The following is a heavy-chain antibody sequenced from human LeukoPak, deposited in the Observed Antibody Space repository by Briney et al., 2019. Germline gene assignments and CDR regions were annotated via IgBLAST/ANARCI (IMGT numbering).Heavy chain of an antibody. V-gene: IGHV3-11*01. D-gene: IGHD2-15*01. CDR2: ISSSGSTI. Sequence: GGSRRLSCAASGFTFSDYYMSWIRQAPGKGLEWVSYISSSGSTIYYADSVKGRFTISRDNAKNSLYLQMNSLRAEDTAVYYCARGCSGGSCYTPLWFDPWGQGTLVTVSS. CDR3: ARGCSGGSCYTPLWFDP. CDR1: GFTFSDYY. J-gene: IGHJ5*02.